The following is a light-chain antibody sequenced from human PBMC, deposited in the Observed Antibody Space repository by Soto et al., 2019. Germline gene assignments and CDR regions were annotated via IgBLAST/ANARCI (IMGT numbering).Light chain of an antibody. CDR1: ESLSGW. CDR2: KTS. V-gene: IGKV1-5*03. CDR3: QQYNILYT. J-gene: IGKJ2*01. Sequence: DIQMTQSPSTLSASVGDRVTITCRASESLSGWLAWYQQKPGQAPKLLIYKTSTLESGVPSRFSGSGSGTEFTLTISNLQPDDFAPYYCQQYNILYTFGQGTKLEIK.